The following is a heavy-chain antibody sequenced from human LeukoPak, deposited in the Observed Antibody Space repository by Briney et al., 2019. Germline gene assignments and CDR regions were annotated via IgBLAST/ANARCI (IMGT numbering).Heavy chain of an antibody. CDR1: GGSISSYY. V-gene: IGHV4-59*01. CDR3: ARRGGWYSVVPVAFDI. Sequence: PSETLSLTCTVSGGSISSYYWSWIRQPPGKGLEWIGYIYYSGSTNYNPSLKSRVTIPVDTSKNQFSLKLSSVTAADTAVYYCARRGGWYSVVPVAFDIWGQGTMVTVSS. J-gene: IGHJ3*02. D-gene: IGHD2-2*01. CDR2: IYYSGST.